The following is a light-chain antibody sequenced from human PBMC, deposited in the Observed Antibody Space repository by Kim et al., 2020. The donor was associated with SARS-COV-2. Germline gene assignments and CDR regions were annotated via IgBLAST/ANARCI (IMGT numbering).Light chain of an antibody. J-gene: IGLJ3*02. V-gene: IGLV1-44*01. CDR3: AAWDDRLNGVV. CDR2: SNN. CDR1: TYNIGVYT. Sequence: GQGVTVSCSGSTYNIGVYTVNWFQQLPRTAPKPLIFSNNPRPSGVPDRFSASKSGTSASLAISGLQSEDEADYSCAAWDDRLNGVVFGGGTQLTVL.